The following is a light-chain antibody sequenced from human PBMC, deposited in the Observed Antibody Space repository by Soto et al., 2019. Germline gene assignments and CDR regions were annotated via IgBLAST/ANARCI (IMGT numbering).Light chain of an antibody. CDR1: PSLLHSNGYNY. CDR3: MQVLQTFHT. V-gene: IGKV2-28*01. J-gene: IGKJ5*01. Sequence: DIVMTQSPLSLPVTPGEPASISCRSSPSLLHSNGYNYLDWYMQKPGQSPHLXIYLGSNRASGVPDRFSGSGSGTDFTLKISRVEAEDVGIYYCMQVLQTFHTFGQGTRLEVK. CDR2: LGS.